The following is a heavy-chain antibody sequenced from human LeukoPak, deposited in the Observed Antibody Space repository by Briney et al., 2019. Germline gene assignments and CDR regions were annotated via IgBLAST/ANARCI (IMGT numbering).Heavy chain of an antibody. J-gene: IGHJ4*02. CDR3: ARSDFWSGYYLDY. D-gene: IGHD3-3*01. CDR2: INPNSGDT. CDR1: GYTFTGYY. Sequence: ASVKVSCKASGYTFTGYYLHWVRQAPGQGLEWMGWINPNSGDTNYAQNFQGRVTMTRDTSISTAYMELSRLRSDDTAVYYCARSDFWSGYYLDYWGQGTLVTVSS. V-gene: IGHV1-2*02.